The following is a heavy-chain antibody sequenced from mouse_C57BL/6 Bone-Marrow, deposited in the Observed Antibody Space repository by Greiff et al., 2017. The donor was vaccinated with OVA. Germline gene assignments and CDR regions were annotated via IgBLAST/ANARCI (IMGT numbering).Heavy chain of an antibody. D-gene: IGHD1-1*01. CDR1: GFSFTSYA. Sequence: QVQLQQSGPGLVAPSQCLSITCTVSGFSFTSYAISWVRQPPGKGLEWLGVIWTGGGSNYYSALISSPSISKDNAKSQVFLKRNRLQTYDTAMYYCARDYHYCSSYPCYYAMDYWGQGTSVTVSS. CDR2: IWTGGGS. J-gene: IGHJ4*01. CDR3: ARDYHYCSSYPCYYAMDY. V-gene: IGHV2-9-1*01.